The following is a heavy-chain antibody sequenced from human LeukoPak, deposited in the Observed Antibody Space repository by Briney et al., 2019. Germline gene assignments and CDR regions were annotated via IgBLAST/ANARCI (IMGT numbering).Heavy chain of an antibody. CDR3: ARDSYSSSLGY. D-gene: IGHD6-6*01. CDR2: VSFHGTDK. CDR1: GFTFSTYA. Sequence: GGSLRLSCAASGFTFSTYAMHWVRQAPGKGLDWVAVVSFHGTDKFYADSVKGRFTISRDNSKNTLYLQMNSLRAEDTAVYYCARDSYSSSLGYWGQGTLVTVSS. V-gene: IGHV3-30*04. J-gene: IGHJ4*02.